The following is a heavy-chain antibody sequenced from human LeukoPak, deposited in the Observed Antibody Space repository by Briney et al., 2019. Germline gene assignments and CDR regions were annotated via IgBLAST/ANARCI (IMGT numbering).Heavy chain of an antibody. V-gene: IGHV3-7*01. CDR3: ARAMDV. J-gene: IGHJ6*03. CDR2: IKQGGSEI. Sequence: GGSLRLSCAASGFTFSSYWMHWVRQAPGKGLEWVATIKQGGSEIYYVDSMKGRFTISRDNAKNSLYLQMNSLRAEDTAVYYCARAMDVWGKGTTVTVSS. CDR1: GFTFSSYW.